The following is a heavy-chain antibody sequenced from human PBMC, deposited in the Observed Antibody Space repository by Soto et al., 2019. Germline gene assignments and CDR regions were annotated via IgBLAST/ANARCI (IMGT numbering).Heavy chain of an antibody. J-gene: IGHJ4*02. CDR2: IVVGSGNT. CDR1: GXTFTSSA. V-gene: IGHV1-58*01. Sequence: SVKVSCKASGXTFTSSAVQWVRQARGQRLEWIGWIVVGSGNTNYAQKFQERVTITRDMSTSTAYMELSSLRSEDTAVYYCAAGSYGDYSSFDYWGQGTLVTVSS. D-gene: IGHD4-17*01. CDR3: AAGSYGDYSSFDY.